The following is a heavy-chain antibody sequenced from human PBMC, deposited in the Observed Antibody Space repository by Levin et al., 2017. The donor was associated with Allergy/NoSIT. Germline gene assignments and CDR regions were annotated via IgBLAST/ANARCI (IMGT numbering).Heavy chain of an antibody. V-gene: IGHV3-23*01. Sequence: ASVKVSCAASGFTFSSYAMTWVRQAPGKGLEWVSDISDSGGTTYYADSVKGRFTISRDNSKNTLYLQMNSLRAEDTAVYYCAKDREYTYGPPDYWGQGTLVTVSS. CDR2: ISDSGGTT. J-gene: IGHJ4*02. D-gene: IGHD2-2*02. CDR3: AKDREYTYGPPDY. CDR1: GFTFSSYA.